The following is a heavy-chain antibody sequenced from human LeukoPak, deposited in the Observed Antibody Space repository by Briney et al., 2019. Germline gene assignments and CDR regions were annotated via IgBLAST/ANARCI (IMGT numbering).Heavy chain of an antibody. CDR1: GGSFSGYY. Sequence: SETLSLTCAVYGGSFSGYYWSWIRQPPGKGLEWIGEINHSGSTNYNPSLKSRVTISVDTSKNQFSLKLSSVTAADTAVYYCVGLPEGAGNEYLGQGTLV. D-gene: IGHD6-13*01. CDR2: INHSGST. CDR3: VGLPEGAGNEY. J-gene: IGHJ4*02. V-gene: IGHV4-34*01.